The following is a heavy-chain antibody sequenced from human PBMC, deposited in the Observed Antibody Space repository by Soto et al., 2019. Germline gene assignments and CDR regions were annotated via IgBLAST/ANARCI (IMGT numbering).Heavy chain of an antibody. CDR3: ARAGGDDFWRGSTEDDALDI. CDR2: INPSGGST. V-gene: IGHV1-46*01. Sequence: ASVKVSCKASGYTFTSYYMHWVRQAPGQGLEWMGIINPSGGSTSYAQKFQGRVTMTRDTSTSTVYMELSSLRSEDTAVYYCARAGGDDFWRGSTEDDALDIWGQGTMVTVSS. J-gene: IGHJ3*02. D-gene: IGHD3-3*01. CDR1: GYTFTSYY.